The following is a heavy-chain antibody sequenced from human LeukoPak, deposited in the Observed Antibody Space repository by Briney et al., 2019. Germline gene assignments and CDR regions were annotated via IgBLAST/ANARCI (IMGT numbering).Heavy chain of an antibody. V-gene: IGHV1-24*01. D-gene: IGHD2-15*01. CDR1: GYTLTELS. CDR2: FDPEDGET. J-gene: IGHJ5*02. Sequence: ASVKVSCKVSGYTLTELSMHWVRQAPGKGLEWMGGFDPEDGETIYAQKFQGRVTMTEDTSTDTAYMELSSLRSEDTAVYYCATDQGVVAATPKYNWFDPWGQGTLVTVSS. CDR3: ATDQGVVAATPKYNWFDP.